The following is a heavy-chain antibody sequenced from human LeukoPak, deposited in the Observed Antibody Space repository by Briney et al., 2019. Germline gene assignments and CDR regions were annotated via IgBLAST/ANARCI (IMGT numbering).Heavy chain of an antibody. CDR1: GASITSLY. J-gene: IGHJ4*02. CDR2: TYYSAPF. Sequence: PSESLSLTCSVSGASITSLYCNSLRQPPGKRMEWIGSTYYSAPFTYNPSLESRVTMAVDTSKNQFSLSLRSVTASDTACDNCARSYYYASGSGYWGQGTLVTVSS. V-gene: IGHV4-59*08. CDR3: ARSYYYASGSGY. D-gene: IGHD3-10*01.